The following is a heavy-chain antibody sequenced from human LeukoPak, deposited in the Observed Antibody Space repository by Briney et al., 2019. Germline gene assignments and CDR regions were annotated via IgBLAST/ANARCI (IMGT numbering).Heavy chain of an antibody. Sequence: GGSLRLSCAASGFTFSSYSMNWVRQAPGKGLEWVSYISSSSSTIYYADSVKGRFTISRDNSKNTLYLQMNSLRAEDTAVYYCATPYYYDSSGYYYWGQGTLVTVSS. CDR1: GFTFSSYS. V-gene: IGHV3-48*01. D-gene: IGHD3-22*01. CDR2: ISSSSSTI. CDR3: ATPYYYDSSGYYY. J-gene: IGHJ4*02.